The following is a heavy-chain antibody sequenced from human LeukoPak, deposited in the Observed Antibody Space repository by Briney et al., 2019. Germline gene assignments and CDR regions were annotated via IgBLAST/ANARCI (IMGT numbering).Heavy chain of an antibody. J-gene: IGHJ4*02. CDR2: ISAYNGNT. CDR1: GYTFTSYS. V-gene: IGHV1-18*01. Sequence: ASVTVSCKASGYTFTSYSISWVRQAPGQGLEWMGWISAYNGNTNYAQKLQGRVTMTTDTSTSTAYMELRSLRSDDTAVYYCARSNSGSYYQPIDYWGQGTLVTVSS. CDR3: ARSNSGSYYQPIDY. D-gene: IGHD1-26*01.